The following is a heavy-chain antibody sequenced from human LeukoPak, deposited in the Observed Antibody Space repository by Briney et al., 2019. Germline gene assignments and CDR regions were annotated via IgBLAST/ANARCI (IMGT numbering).Heavy chain of an antibody. CDR1: GYSFTSYW. V-gene: IGHV5-51*01. CDR3: ARLEVFYDSSGPTPDAFDI. J-gene: IGHJ3*02. Sequence: GESLKISCKGSGYSFTSYWIGWVRQMPGKGLEWMGIIYPGDSDTRYSPSFQGQVTISADKSISTAYLQWSSLKASDTAMYYCARLEVFYDSSGPTPDAFDIWGQGTMVTVSS. D-gene: IGHD3-22*01. CDR2: IYPGDSDT.